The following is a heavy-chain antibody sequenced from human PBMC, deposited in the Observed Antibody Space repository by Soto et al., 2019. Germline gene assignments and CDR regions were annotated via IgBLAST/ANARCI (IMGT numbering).Heavy chain of an antibody. Sequence: PGGSLRLSCTASGFTFSSHGMNWVRQAPGKGLEWVSFLSGSAGITFYADSVKGRFTISRDNSKNSLYLQMNSLRAEDTAVYYCCAPEGYWGQGTLVTVSS. V-gene: IGHV3-23*01. CDR3: CAPEGY. CDR2: LSGSAGIT. CDR1: GFTFSSHG. J-gene: IGHJ4*02.